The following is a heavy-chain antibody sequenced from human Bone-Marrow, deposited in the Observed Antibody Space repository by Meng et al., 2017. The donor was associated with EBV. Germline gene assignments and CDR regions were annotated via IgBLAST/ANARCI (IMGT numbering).Heavy chain of an antibody. Sequence: QVRLPDSCQRLVKPSGTLRLPSHVSGASIRSSYLWTWVRQPPEKVLEWIGEIFYDGRTNYNPSLESQITIAVYNSKQQFYLKLRVLTAAETAVYYCAAGFSELVRSRDYWGQGTLVTVSS. CDR3: AAGFSELVRSRDY. CDR1: GASIRSSYL. V-gene: IGHV4-4*02. D-gene: IGHD3-10*01. CDR2: IFYDGRT. J-gene: IGHJ4*02.